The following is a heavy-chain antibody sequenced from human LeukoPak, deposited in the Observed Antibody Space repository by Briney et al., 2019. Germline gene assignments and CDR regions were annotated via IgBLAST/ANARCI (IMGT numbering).Heavy chain of an antibody. Sequence: AGGSLRLSCAASGFTFSDYAVSWVRQAPGKGPEWVSAITGGGDVTSYADSVKGRFTTSRDNSKNTLYLQMDSLRVDDTALYYCAKVGWVGYWGQGTLVTVSS. CDR1: GFTFSDYA. CDR3: AKVGWVGY. D-gene: IGHD6-19*01. CDR2: ITGGGDVT. J-gene: IGHJ4*02. V-gene: IGHV3-23*01.